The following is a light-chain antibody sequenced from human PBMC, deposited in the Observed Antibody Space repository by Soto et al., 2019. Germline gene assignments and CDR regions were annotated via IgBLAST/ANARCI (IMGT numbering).Light chain of an antibody. CDR2: GAS. CDR3: QQYGNSPGYT. Sequence: EIVLTQSPGTLSLSPGERATLSCRASQSVSSSYLAWYQQKPGQAPRLLIYGASSRATGIPDRFSGSGSGTDFTLTISRLEPADFAVYYCQQYGNSPGYTFGQGTKLEI. J-gene: IGKJ2*01. V-gene: IGKV3-20*01. CDR1: QSVSSSY.